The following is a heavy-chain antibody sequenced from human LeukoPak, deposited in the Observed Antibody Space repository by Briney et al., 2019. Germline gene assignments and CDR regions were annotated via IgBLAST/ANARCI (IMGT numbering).Heavy chain of an antibody. D-gene: IGHD4-17*01. CDR1: GYTFTNYG. CDR2: ISAYNGNT. CDR3: ATSLTTASHVY. J-gene: IGHJ4*02. Sequence: ASVKVSCKASGYTFTNYGFSWVRQAPGRGLEWMGWISAYNGNTNYEQKLQGRVTMTTDTSTSTAYMELRSLRSDDTAVYYCATSLTTASHVYWGQGTLVTVSS. V-gene: IGHV1-18*01.